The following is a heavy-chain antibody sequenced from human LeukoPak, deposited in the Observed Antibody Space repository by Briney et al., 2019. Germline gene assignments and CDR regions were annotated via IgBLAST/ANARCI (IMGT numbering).Heavy chain of an antibody. CDR3: ARTRTSGSDGPDWFDP. J-gene: IGHJ5*02. CDR2: ISSSSSYI. V-gene: IGHV3-21*01. Sequence: GGSLRLSRAASGFTFSSYSMNWVRQPRGKGLEWVSSISSSSSYIYYADSVKGRFTISRDNAKNSLYLQMNSLRAEDTAVYYCARTRTSGSDGPDWFDPWGQGTLVTVSS. CDR1: GFTFSSYS. D-gene: IGHD1-26*01.